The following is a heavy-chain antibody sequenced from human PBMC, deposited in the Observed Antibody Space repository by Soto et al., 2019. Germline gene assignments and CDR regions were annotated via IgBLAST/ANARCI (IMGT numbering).Heavy chain of an antibody. CDR2: IWYDGSNK. Sequence: GGSLRLSCAASGFTFSSYGMPWVRQAPGQGLAWVAVIWYDGSNKYYADSVTGRFTISRDNSKNTLKLQMNSLRAEDTAVYYCARSYYYGSESISMGGWGQGTTVTVSS. CDR3: ARSYYYGSESISMGG. J-gene: IGHJ6*02. CDR1: GFTFSSYG. D-gene: IGHD3-10*01. V-gene: IGHV3-33*01.